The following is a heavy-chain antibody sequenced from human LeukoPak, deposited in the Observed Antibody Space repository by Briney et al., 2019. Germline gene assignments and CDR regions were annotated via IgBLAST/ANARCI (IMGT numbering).Heavy chain of an antibody. V-gene: IGHV4-30-4*01. D-gene: IGHD3-3*01. CDR3: ARVRGLVMWFDP. J-gene: IGHJ5*02. CDR2: IYYSGST. Sequence: SETLSLTCTVSGGSISSGDYYLSWIRQPPGKGLEWIGYIYYSGSTYYNPSLKSRVTISVDTSKNQFSLKLSSVTAAGTAVYYCARVRGLVMWFDPWGQGTLVTVSS. CDR1: GGSISSGDYY.